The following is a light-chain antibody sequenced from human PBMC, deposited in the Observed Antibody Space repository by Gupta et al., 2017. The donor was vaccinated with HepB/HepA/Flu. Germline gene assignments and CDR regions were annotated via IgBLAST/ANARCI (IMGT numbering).Light chain of an antibody. CDR1: QTIANY. CDR2: VTS. V-gene: IGKV1-39*01. CDR3: QQTYSSFST. J-gene: IGKJ1*01. Sequence: DIQMTQSPSSLSASVGDRVTLTCRASQTIANYLNWYQQKPGKAPEVLIYVTSRLKSGVPSRFSGSGSETDFTLTISSLQPEDAATYYCQQTYSSFSTFGQGTKVEIK.